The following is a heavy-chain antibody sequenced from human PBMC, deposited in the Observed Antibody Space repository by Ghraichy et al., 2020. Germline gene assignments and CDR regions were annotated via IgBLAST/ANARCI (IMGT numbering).Heavy chain of an antibody. CDR1: GFTFSSYS. V-gene: IGHV3-48*02. J-gene: IGHJ4*02. CDR3: ARVSRYCSGGSCYG. D-gene: IGHD2-15*01. CDR2: ISSSSSTI. Sequence: GGSLRLSCAASGFTFSSYSMNWVRQAPGKGLEWVSYISSSSSTIYYADSVKGRFTISRDNAKNSLYLQMNSLRDEDTAVYYCARVSRYCSGGSCYGWGQGTLVTVSS.